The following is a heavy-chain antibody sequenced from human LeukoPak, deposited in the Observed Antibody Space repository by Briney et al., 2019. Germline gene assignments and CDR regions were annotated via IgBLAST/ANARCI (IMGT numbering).Heavy chain of an antibody. CDR1: GGSISSSSYY. J-gene: IGHJ6*02. CDR3: ARDKGLWLSNRYYYYGMDV. V-gene: IGHV4-39*07. Sequence: SETLSLTCTVSGGSISSSSYYWGWIRQPPGKGLEWIGSIYYSGSTYYNPSLKSRVTISVDTSKNQSSLKLSSVTAADTAVYYWARDKGLWLSNRYYYYGMDVWGQGTTVTVSS. D-gene: IGHD5-18*01. CDR2: IYYSGST.